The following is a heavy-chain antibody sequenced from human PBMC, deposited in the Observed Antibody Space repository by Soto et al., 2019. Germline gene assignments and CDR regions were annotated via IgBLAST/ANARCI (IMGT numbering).Heavy chain of an antibody. CDR2: MNPNSGNT. D-gene: IGHD6-19*01. CDR3: ASGLAVAGDNWFDP. J-gene: IGHJ5*02. V-gene: IGHV1-8*01. CDR1: GYTFTSYD. Sequence: ASVKVSCKASGYTFTSYDINWVRQATGQGLEWMGWMNPNSGNTGYAQKFQGRVTMTRNTSISTAYMELSSLRSEDTAVYYCASGLAVAGDNWFDPWGQGALVTVSS.